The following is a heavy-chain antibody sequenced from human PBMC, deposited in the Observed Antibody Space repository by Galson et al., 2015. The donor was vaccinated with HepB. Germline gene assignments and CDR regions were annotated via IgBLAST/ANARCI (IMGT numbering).Heavy chain of an antibody. D-gene: IGHD3-3*01. CDR3: ARGVPETTHNYDFCSGTYYYYYYYMDV. V-gene: IGHV3-21*01. J-gene: IGHJ6*03. Sequence: SLRLSCAASGFTFSSYSMNWVRQAPGKGLEWVSSISSSSSYIYHADVVKGQFTTSRDNAKNSLYLKMNSLRAEDTAVYYCARGVPETTHNYDFCSGTYYYYYYYMDVWGKGTTVTVSS. CDR2: ISSSSSYI. CDR1: GFTFSSYS.